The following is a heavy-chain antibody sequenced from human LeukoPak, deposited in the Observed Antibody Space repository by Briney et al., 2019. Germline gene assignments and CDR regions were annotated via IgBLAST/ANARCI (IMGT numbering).Heavy chain of an antibody. CDR1: GFTFSSYA. V-gene: IGHV3-23*01. Sequence: GGSLRLSCAASGFTFSSYAMSWVRQAPGKGLEWVSAISGSGGSTYYADSVKGRFTISRDNSKNTLYLQMNSLRAEDTDVYYCAKAGCSSTSCSGADYWGQGTLVTVSS. J-gene: IGHJ4*02. CDR3: AKAGCSSTSCSGADY. D-gene: IGHD2-2*01. CDR2: ISGSGGST.